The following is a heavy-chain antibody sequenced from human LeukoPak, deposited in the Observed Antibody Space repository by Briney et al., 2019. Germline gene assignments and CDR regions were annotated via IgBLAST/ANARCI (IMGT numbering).Heavy chain of an antibody. V-gene: IGHV3-23*01. CDR1: GFTFSNYA. J-gene: IGHJ4*02. Sequence: GGSLRLSCGTSGFTFSNYAMSWVRQAPGKGLEWVSAISGAGSNTYYADSVKGRFTISRDNSKNTLNLQMNSLRAEDTAVYYCAKHYGSNPMADYWGQGTLVTLSS. CDR2: ISGAGSNT. CDR3: AKHYGSNPMADY. D-gene: IGHD4-23*01.